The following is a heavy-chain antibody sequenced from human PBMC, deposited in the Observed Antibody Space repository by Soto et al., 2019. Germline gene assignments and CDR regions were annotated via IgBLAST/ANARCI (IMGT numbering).Heavy chain of an antibody. CDR1: GYTFTNSY. CDR3: ARLNSETPPYFFDY. V-gene: IGHV1-46*01. J-gene: IGHJ4*02. D-gene: IGHD6-13*01. CDR2: ISCGRGST. Sequence: ASVKVSCETSGYTFTNSYMHWVRQAPGHGLEWMGVISCGRGSTTYAQKFQGTLTLTRDTSSSTVYMELTSLRSEDSAVYYCARLNSETPPYFFDYWGQGALVTVSS.